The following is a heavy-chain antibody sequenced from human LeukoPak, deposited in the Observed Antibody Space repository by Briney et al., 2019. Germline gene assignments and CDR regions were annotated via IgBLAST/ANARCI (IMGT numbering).Heavy chain of an antibody. D-gene: IGHD3-3*01. CDR2: IYTSGST. V-gene: IGHV4-61*02. J-gene: IGHJ6*03. CDR3: ARMESYYYYYMDV. CDR1: GGSISSGSYY. Sequence: PSQTLSLTCTVSGGSISSGSYYWRWIRQPAGKGLEWIGRIYTSGSTNYNPSLKSRVTISVDTSKNQFSLKLSSVTAADPAVYYCARMESYYYYYMDVWGKGTTVTVSS.